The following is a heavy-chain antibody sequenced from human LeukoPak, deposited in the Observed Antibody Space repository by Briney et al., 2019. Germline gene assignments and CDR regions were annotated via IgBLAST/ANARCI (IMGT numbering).Heavy chain of an antibody. Sequence: SETLSLTCTVSGGSISGYTWSWIRQPAGKGLEWIGRIYASGSTNYNPSLQGRVTMSVDTSRGQFFLMVHSVTAADTAVYYCARGVVGATAFAYWGQGTVVTASS. V-gene: IGHV4-4*07. CDR3: ARGVVGATAFAY. CDR1: GGSISGYT. J-gene: IGHJ4*02. CDR2: IYASGST. D-gene: IGHD1-26*01.